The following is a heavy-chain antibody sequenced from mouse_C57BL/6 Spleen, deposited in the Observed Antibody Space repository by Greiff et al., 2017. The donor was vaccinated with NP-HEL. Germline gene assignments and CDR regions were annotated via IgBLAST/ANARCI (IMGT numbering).Heavy chain of an antibody. Sequence: QVQLQQSGPELVKPGASVKISCKASGYAFSSSWMNWVKQRPGKGLEWIGRIYPGDGDTNYNGKFKGKATLTADKSSSTAYMQLSSLTSEDSAVYFCALQTAQAMAWFAYWGQGTLVTVSA. J-gene: IGHJ3*01. D-gene: IGHD3-2*02. CDR3: ALQTAQAMAWFAY. V-gene: IGHV1-82*01. CDR2: IYPGDGDT. CDR1: GYAFSSSW.